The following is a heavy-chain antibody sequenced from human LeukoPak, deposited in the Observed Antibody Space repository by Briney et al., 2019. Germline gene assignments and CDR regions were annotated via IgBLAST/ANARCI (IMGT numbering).Heavy chain of an antibody. V-gene: IGHV3-48*03. J-gene: IGHJ4*02. D-gene: IGHD1-26*01. CDR1: GFTFRAYE. CDR2: IPADGTNK. CDR3: AREVEWELPDY. Sequence: GGSLRLSCAACGFTFRAYEMKWVRQAPRKGREGVSYIPADGTNKYDADSVKGRFTISRDNAKNSLYLQMNSLRVDDTAIYYCAREVEWELPDYWGQGTLVTVSS.